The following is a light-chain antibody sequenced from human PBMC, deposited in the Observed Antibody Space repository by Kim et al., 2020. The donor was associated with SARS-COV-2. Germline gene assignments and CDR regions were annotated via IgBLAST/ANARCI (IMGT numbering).Light chain of an antibody. Sequence: GQRVHMSCSGSSSNIGSNYVYWYQQLPGTAPKRLIYRNNQRPSGVPDRFSGSKSGTSASLAISGLRSEDEADYYCAAWDDSLSGWVFGGGTQLTVL. CDR3: AAWDDSLSGWV. V-gene: IGLV1-47*01. CDR2: RNN. J-gene: IGLJ3*02. CDR1: SSNIGSNY.